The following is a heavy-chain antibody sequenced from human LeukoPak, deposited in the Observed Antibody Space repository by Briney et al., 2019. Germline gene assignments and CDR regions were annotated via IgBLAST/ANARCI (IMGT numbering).Heavy chain of an antibody. CDR2: IYYSGST. Sequence: PSETLSLTCTVSGGSISSGDYYWSWIRQPPGKGLEWIGYIYYSGSTYYNPSLKSRVTISVDTSKNQFSLKLSSVTAADTAVYYCARVGSSSWSNYYYGMDVWGQGTTVTVSS. D-gene: IGHD6-13*01. CDR3: ARVGSSSWSNYYYGMDV. J-gene: IGHJ6*02. V-gene: IGHV4-30-4*02. CDR1: GGSISSGDYY.